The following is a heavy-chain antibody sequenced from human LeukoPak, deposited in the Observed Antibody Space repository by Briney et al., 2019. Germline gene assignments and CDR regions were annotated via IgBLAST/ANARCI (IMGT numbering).Heavy chain of an antibody. J-gene: IGHJ3*02. CDR1: GGSISSYY. D-gene: IGHD4-17*01. CDR3: AIHDYGDRDAFDI. Sequence: PSETLSLTCTVSGGSISSYYWSWIRQPAGKGLEWIGRIYTSGNTRYNPSLESRVFISVDTSKNQFSLKLSSVTAADTAVYYCAIHDYGDRDAFDIWGQGTMVTVSS. CDR2: IYTSGNT. V-gene: IGHV4-4*07.